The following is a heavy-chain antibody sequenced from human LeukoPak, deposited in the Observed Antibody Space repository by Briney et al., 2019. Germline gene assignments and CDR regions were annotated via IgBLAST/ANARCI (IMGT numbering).Heavy chain of an antibody. CDR1: GGSFSGYY. J-gene: IGHJ4*02. D-gene: IGHD3-22*01. Sequence: SETLSLTCAVYGGSFSGYYWSWIRQPPGKGLEWIGEINHNGSTNYNPSLKSRVTISVDTSKNQFSLKLSSVTAADTAVYYCARQSGDSSGYYYVKAFDYWGQGTLVTVSS. CDR2: INHNGST. CDR3: ARQSGDSSGYYYVKAFDY. V-gene: IGHV4-34*01.